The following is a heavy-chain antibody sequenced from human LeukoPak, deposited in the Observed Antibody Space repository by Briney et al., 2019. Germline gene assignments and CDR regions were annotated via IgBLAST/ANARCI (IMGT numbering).Heavy chain of an antibody. CDR1: GGSFSGYY. Sequence: SETLSLTCAVYGGSFSGYYWSWIRQPPGKGLEWIGEINHSGSTNYNPSLKSRVTISVDTSKNQFSLKLSSVTAADTAVYYCAAVIGGPRYWGQGTLVTVSS. CDR3: AAVIGGPRY. V-gene: IGHV4-34*01. J-gene: IGHJ4*02. D-gene: IGHD3-16*02. CDR2: INHSGST.